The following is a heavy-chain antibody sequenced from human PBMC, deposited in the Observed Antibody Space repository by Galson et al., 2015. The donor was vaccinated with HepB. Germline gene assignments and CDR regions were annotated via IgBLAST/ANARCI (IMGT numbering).Heavy chain of an antibody. J-gene: IGHJ6*02. D-gene: IGHD2-21*02. V-gene: IGHV5-51*01. CDR1: GYSFSGNW. Sequence: QSGAEVKKPGESLKISCKGSGYSFSGNWIAWVRQMPGKGLEWMGIIYAGDSDTRYSPSFQGQVTISADKSISTAYLQWSSLKASDTAMYYCARSYCSGDCYSNPQGGMDVWGQGTTVTVSS. CDR3: ARSYCSGDCYSNPQGGMDV. CDR2: IYAGDSDT.